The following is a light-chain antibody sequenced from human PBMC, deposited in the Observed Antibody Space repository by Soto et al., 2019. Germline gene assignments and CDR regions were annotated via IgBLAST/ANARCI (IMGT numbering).Light chain of an antibody. CDR1: NSNIAANS. CDR2: DDV. CDR3: ATWDDTLNEWV. Sequence: QSVLTQPPSESGAPGLRVTISCSGNNSNIAANSVNWYQHRPGTAPKLLIYDDVRRPSGVSDRVSASKSGASASLAISGLQSDDAADYYCATWDDTLNEWVFGGGTQLTVL. J-gene: IGLJ3*02. V-gene: IGLV1-44*01.